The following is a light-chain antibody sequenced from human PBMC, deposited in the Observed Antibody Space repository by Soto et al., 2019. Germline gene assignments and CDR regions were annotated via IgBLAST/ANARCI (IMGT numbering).Light chain of an antibody. CDR1: QDISNR. Sequence: DIQMTQSPSALSAAVGDRITITCRASQDISNRLGWYQQRPGKAPKSLIYSASGLETGVPSRFRGSGSRTDFTITISRLQPEDIATYYCQQYENIPTFGQGTRLEIK. V-gene: IGKV1-33*01. J-gene: IGKJ5*01. CDR3: QQYENIPT. CDR2: SAS.